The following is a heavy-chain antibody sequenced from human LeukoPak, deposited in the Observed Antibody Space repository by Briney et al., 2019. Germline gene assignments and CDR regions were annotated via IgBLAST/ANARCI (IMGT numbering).Heavy chain of an antibody. CDR1: GYTFTSYG. CDR3: ARGPSYRFDY. J-gene: IGHJ4*02. V-gene: IGHV1-18*01. CDR2: ISSNNGNT. Sequence: ASVKVSCKASGYTFTSYGISWVRQAPGQGLEWMGWISSNNGNTNYAQKFQGRVTMTRDTSTSTVYMELSSLRSEDTAVYYCARGPSYRFDYWGQGTLVTVSS. D-gene: IGHD3-16*02.